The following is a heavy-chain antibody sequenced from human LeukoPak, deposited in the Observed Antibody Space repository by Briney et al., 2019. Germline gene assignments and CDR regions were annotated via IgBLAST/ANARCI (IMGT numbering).Heavy chain of an antibody. J-gene: IGHJ4*02. CDR2: INPNSGGT. D-gene: IGHD5-18*01. CDR3: ARGDVDTAMVTPDY. CDR1: GYTFTGYD. Sequence: ASVKVSRKASGYTFTGYDMHWVRQAPGQGLEWMGWINPNSGGTNNEQKLQGRVTMTRDTSISTAYRELSRRRFEDTAVYYCARGDVDTAMVTPDYWGQGTLVTVSS. V-gene: IGHV1-2*02.